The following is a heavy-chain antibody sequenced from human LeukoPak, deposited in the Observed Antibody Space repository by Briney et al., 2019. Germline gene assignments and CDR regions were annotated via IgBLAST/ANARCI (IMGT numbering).Heavy chain of an antibody. J-gene: IGHJ4*02. CDR3: AKDEIRFGELSVPYYFDY. D-gene: IGHD3-10*01. Sequence: GGSLRLSCAASGFTFSSYAMSWVRQAPGKGLEWVSAISGSGGSTYYADSVKGRFTISRDNSKNTLYLQMNSLRAEDTAVYYCAKDEIRFGELSVPYYFDYWGQGTLVTVSS. V-gene: IGHV3-23*01. CDR1: GFTFSSYA. CDR2: ISGSGGST.